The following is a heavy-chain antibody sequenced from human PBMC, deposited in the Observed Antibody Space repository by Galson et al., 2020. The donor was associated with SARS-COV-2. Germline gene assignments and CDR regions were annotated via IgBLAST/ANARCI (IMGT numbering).Heavy chain of an antibody. CDR2: IYYNGDT. Sequence: SEPLSLTCPVSGGSFSSGAYSWSWIRQPPGKGLEWIGYIYYNGDTYYTPSLKSRVTISLDTSKNQFSLKLSSVTAAVSAIYYCARYPLYSGSAYWGPGTRVTGSS. CDR3: ARYPLYSGSAY. J-gene: IGHJ4*02. CDR1: GGSFSSGAYS. D-gene: IGHD1-26*01. V-gene: IGHV4-30-4*08.